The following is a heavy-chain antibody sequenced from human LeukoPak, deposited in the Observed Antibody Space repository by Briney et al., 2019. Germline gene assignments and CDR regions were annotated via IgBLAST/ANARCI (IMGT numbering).Heavy chain of an antibody. CDR2: IYYNGST. Sequence: SETLSLTCTVSGGTISSHYRSWIRQPPGKGLEWIGYIYYNGSTNYNPSLQSRVTISVDTSKNQFSLKLSSVTAADTAVYYCARASCSSTSRYTIDYWGQGTLVTVSS. V-gene: IGHV4-59*11. CDR1: GGTISSHY. D-gene: IGHD2-2*01. CDR3: ARASCSSTSRYTIDY. J-gene: IGHJ4*02.